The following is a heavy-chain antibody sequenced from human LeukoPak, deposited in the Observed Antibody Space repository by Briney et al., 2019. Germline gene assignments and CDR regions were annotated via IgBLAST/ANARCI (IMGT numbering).Heavy chain of an antibody. CDR1: GGSIRSSSYY. CDR3: ARTTGYGDYADY. Sequence: ETLXLTCTVSGGSIRSSSYYWGWIRQPPGKGLEWIGSIYYSGSTYYNPSLKSRVTISVDTSKNQFSLKLSSVTAADTAVYYCARTTGYGDYADYWGQGTLVTVSS. V-gene: IGHV4-39*07. J-gene: IGHJ4*02. D-gene: IGHD4-17*01. CDR2: IYYSGST.